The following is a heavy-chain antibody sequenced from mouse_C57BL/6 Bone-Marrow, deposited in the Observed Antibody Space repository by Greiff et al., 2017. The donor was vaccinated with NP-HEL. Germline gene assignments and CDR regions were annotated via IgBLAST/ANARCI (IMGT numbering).Heavy chain of an antibody. CDR3: ARCPYYYGSSHWYFEV. CDR1: GYTFTSYW. CDR2: IHPNSGST. Sequence: QVQLQQPGAELVKPGASVKLSCKASGYTFTSYWMHWVKQRPGQGLEWIGMIHPNSGSTNYNEKFKSKATLTVDKSSSTAYMQLSSLTSEDSAGYYCARCPYYYGSSHWYFEVWGTGTTVTVSS. D-gene: IGHD1-1*01. J-gene: IGHJ1*03. V-gene: IGHV1-64*01.